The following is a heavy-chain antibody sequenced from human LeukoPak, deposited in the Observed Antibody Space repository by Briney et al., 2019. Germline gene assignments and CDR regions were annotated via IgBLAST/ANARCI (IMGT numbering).Heavy chain of an antibody. J-gene: IGHJ4*02. Sequence: PSETLSLTCTFSGSSISTSYWSWIRQPPGKGLERIAYIYYSGYTNYNPSLKSRVTISIDTSKNQFSLKLSSVTAADTAVYYCARATYSSGWGTSDYWGQGTLVTVSS. CDR3: ARATYSSGWGTSDY. CDR2: IYYSGYT. CDR1: GSSISTSY. V-gene: IGHV4-59*01. D-gene: IGHD6-19*01.